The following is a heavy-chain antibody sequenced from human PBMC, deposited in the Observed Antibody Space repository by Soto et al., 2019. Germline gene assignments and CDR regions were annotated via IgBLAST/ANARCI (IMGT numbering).Heavy chain of an antibody. D-gene: IGHD5-12*01. Sequence: QVQLQQWGAGLLKPSETLSLTCAVYGGSFSGYYWSWIRQPPGKGLEWIGEINHSGSTNYNPSLQSRCTRSVDTSKNQFSLKLSSVTAADTAVYYCARAMATIRYNWFDPWGQGTLVTVSS. CDR3: ARAMATIRYNWFDP. CDR1: GGSFSGYY. V-gene: IGHV4-34*01. CDR2: INHSGST. J-gene: IGHJ5*02.